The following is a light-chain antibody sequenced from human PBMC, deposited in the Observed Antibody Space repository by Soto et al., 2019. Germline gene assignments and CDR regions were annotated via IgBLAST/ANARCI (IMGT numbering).Light chain of an antibody. V-gene: IGKV2-28*01. J-gene: IGKJ3*01. Sequence: DIVMTQSPLSLPVTPGEPASISCSSSQSLLHTNGYNYLDWYLQKPGQSPQLLIYLGSNRASGVPYRFSGSGSGTDFTLKITKVEAEDVGVYYCMQALQPPLTFGPGTKVNIK. CDR1: QSLLHTNGYNY. CDR2: LGS. CDR3: MQALQPPLT.